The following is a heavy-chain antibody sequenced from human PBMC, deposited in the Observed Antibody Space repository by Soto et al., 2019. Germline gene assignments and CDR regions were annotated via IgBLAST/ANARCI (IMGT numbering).Heavy chain of an antibody. CDR1: GGSISSYY. CDR3: ARVVYGDYQGGYYYYYGMDV. CDR2: IYYSGGT. D-gene: IGHD4-17*01. J-gene: IGHJ6*02. Sequence: SETLSLTCTVSGGSISSYYWSWIRQPPGKGLEWIGYIYYSGGTNYNPSLKSRVTISVDTSKNQFSLKLSSVTAADTAVYYCARVVYGDYQGGYYYYYGMDVWGQGTTVTVSS. V-gene: IGHV4-59*01.